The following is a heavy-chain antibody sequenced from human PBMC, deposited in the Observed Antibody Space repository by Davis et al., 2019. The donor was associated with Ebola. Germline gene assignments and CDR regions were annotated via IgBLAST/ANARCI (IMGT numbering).Heavy chain of an antibody. CDR1: GGPTSSYY. CDR3: ARRTRSAMSTIFHDAFDI. V-gene: IGHV4-59*08. D-gene: IGHD5-24*01. J-gene: IGHJ3*02. CDR2: IYYSRST. Sequence: SETLSPTCTLPGGPTSSYYWSWIRQPPGKGLEWIGYIYYSRSTNYNPSLKSRATISVDTSKHQFSLKLSSVTAADTAVYYCARRTRSAMSTIFHDAFDIWGQGTMVTVSS.